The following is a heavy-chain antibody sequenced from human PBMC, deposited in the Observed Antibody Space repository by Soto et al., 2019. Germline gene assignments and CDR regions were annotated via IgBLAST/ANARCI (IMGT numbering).Heavy chain of an antibody. CDR2: INAGNGKT. J-gene: IGHJ4*02. V-gene: IGHV1-3*01. Sequence: ASVKVSCKASGYTFTDYAMHWVRQAPGQRLEWMGWINAGNGKTKYSQNFQGRLTITRDTSASTTYMELSSLRSEDTAVYYCARGRWTQTTADYYLDYWGQGTLVTVSS. CDR3: ARGRWTQTTADYYLDY. D-gene: IGHD1-1*01. CDR1: GYTFTDYA.